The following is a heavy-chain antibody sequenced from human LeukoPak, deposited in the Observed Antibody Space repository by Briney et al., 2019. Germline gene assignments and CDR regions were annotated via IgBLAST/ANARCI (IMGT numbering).Heavy chain of an antibody. D-gene: IGHD3-10*01. V-gene: IGHV4-31*03. CDR1: GGSISSGGYY. Sequence: PSETLSLTCTVSGGSISSGGYYWTWIRQHPGKGLEWIGYIHYNGNTYYNPSLKSRLTISVDTSKNQFSLRLSSVTAADTAVYYCARGGSGEGYWGQGTLVTVSS. J-gene: IGHJ4*02. CDR3: ARGGSGEGY. CDR2: IHYNGNT.